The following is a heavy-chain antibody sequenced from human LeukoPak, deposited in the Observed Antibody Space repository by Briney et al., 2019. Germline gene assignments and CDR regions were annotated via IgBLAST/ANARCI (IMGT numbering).Heavy chain of an antibody. CDR3: AKASSPLGHFDY. J-gene: IGHJ4*02. D-gene: IGHD3-16*01. V-gene: IGHV3-23*01. Sequence: GGSLRLSCGASRFTFSTYAMSWVRQAPGKGLEWVSGISDDGGSTYYADSVKGRFTISRDNSRNTLFLQMNSLRAEDTAVYYCAKASSPLGHFDYWGQGTLVTVSS. CDR1: RFTFSTYA. CDR2: ISDDGGST.